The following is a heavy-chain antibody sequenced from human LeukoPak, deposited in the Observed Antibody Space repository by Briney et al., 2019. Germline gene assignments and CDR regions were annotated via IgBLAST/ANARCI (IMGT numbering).Heavy chain of an antibody. J-gene: IGHJ4*02. CDR3: ARAATVTGPPTSFDY. V-gene: IGHV1-69*11. CDR1: GGTFRSFA. CDR2: IIPILGTT. D-gene: IGHD4-11*01. Sequence: ASVKVSCKASGGTFRSFAISWVRQAPGHGLEWMGRIIPILGTTNYAQKFQGRITITTDESTTTAYMELSSLRSEGTAVYYCARAATVTGPPTSFDYWGQGTLVTVSS.